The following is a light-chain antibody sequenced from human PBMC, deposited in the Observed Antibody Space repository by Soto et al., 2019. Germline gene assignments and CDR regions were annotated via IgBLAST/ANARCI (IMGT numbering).Light chain of an antibody. CDR2: EVS. J-gene: IGLJ1*01. Sequence: QSVLTQPPSASGSFGQSVTFSCTGTSSDAGGYNYVSWYQQYPGKAPNLMIYEVSGRPSGVPDRFSGSKSGNTASLTGSGLQAYDEADYYCSSYSGTNYHYVFGTGTKVTGL. V-gene: IGLV2-8*01. CDR3: SSYSGTNYHYV. CDR1: SSDAGGYNY.